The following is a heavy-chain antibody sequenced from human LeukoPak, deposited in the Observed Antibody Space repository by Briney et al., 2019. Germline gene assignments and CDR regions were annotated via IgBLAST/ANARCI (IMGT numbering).Heavy chain of an antibody. J-gene: IGHJ6*03. V-gene: IGHV4-4*07. CDR1: DGSISSYY. D-gene: IGHD2-8*02. Sequence: SETLSLTCTVSDGSISSYYWSWIRQPAGKGLEWIGRLYTSGITNYNPSLRSQVSMSLDTSKNQFSLKLSSVTAADTAVYYCARSPVGMYRGLEPFYYYMDVWGKGTTVTVSS. CDR2: LYTSGIT. CDR3: ARSPVGMYRGLEPFYYYMDV.